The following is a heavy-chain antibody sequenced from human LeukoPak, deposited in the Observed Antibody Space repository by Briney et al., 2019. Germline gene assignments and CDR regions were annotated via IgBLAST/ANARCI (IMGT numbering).Heavy chain of an antibody. CDR3: ARDGYGGNPNWFDP. CDR2: ISSNGGST. Sequence: GGSLRLSCAASGFTFRSYAMHWVRQAPGKGLEYVSAISSNGGSTYYANSVKGRFTISRENSKNTLYLKMGSLRAEDMAVYYCARDGYGGNPNWFDPWGQGTLVTVSS. CDR1: GFTFRSYA. V-gene: IGHV3-64*01. J-gene: IGHJ5*02. D-gene: IGHD4-23*01.